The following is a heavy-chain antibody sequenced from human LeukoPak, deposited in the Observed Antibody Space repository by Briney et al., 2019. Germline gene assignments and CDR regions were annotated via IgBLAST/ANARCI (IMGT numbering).Heavy chain of an antibody. CDR1: GFTFSSYS. D-gene: IGHD4-11*01. V-gene: IGHV3-21*01. CDR2: ISSSSYI. CDR3: ASGGGSNYEKGFDY. J-gene: IGHJ4*02. Sequence: PGGSLRLSRAASGFTFSSYSMNWVRQAPGKGLEWVSSISSSSYIYYADSVKGRFTISRDNAKNSLYLQMNSLRAEDTAVYYCASGGGSNYEKGFDYWGQGTLVTVSS.